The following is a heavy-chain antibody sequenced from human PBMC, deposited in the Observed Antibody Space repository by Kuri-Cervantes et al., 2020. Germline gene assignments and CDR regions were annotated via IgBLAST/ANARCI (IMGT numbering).Heavy chain of an antibody. CDR3: ARDRGFMFDY. J-gene: IGHJ4*02. CDR1: GFTFSTYA. V-gene: IGHV3-30-3*01. Sequence: GGSLRLSCAASGFTFSTYAMHWVRQAPGKGLEGVAFISHDGINKNYADSVKGRFTISRDNSKNTLFLQMNSLRAEDTAVYYCARDRGFMFDYCAQGTLVTVSS. CDR2: ISHDGINK. D-gene: IGHD3-16*01.